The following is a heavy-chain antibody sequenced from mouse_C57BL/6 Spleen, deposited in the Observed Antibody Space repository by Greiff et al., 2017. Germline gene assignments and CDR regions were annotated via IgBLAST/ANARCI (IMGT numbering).Heavy chain of an antibody. CDR1: GYAFSSSC. D-gene: IGHD3-2*02. J-gene: IGHJ4*01. CDR2: IYPGDGDT. Sequence: VQLQQSGPELVKPGASVKISCKASGYAFSSSCMNWVKQRPGKGLEWIGRIYPGDGDTNYNGKVKGKATLTADKDYCTAYMQLSSLTSADSGVYFYARGGETAQVLYYAMDYWGQGTSVTVSS. V-gene: IGHV1-82*01. CDR3: ARGGETAQVLYYAMDY.